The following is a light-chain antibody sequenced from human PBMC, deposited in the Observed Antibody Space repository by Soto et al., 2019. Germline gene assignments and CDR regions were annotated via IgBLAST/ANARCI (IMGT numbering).Light chain of an antibody. Sequence: QSAPSQPASVSGSPGQSITISCTGTSSDVGSSDLVSWYQQHPGKAPKLIIYEGSRRPSGVSDRFSGSKSGTSASLAISGLRSEDEADYFCAAWDDSLSGVVFGGGTKLTVL. CDR1: SSDVGSSDL. J-gene: IGLJ2*01. V-gene: IGLV2-14*02. CDR3: AAWDDSLSGVV. CDR2: EGS.